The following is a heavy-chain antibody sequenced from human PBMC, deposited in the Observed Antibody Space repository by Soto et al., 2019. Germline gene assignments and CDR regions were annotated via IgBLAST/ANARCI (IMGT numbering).Heavy chain of an antibody. J-gene: IGHJ4*02. CDR1: GFTFRDYA. V-gene: IGHV3-7*03. CDR3: ARGDYFDRRFDY. D-gene: IGHD3-22*01. Sequence: PGGSLRLSCAASGFTFRDYAMSWVRQAPGKGLEWVATIKQDESEKYYVDSVKGRFTVSRDNAKNSLYLQMNTLRAEDTAVYYCARGDYFDRRFDYWGQGALVTVSS. CDR2: IKQDESEK.